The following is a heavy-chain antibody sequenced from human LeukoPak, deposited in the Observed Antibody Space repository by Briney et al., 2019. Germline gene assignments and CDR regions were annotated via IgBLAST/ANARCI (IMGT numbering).Heavy chain of an antibody. CDR3: ARAYYDSSGYQTSDY. CDR1: GFTFDDYG. V-gene: IGHV3-20*04. J-gene: IGHJ4*02. D-gene: IGHD3-22*01. CDR2: INWNGGST. Sequence: GGSLRLSGAASGFTFDDYGMSWVRQAPGKGLEWVSGINWNGGSTGYADSVKGRFTISRDNAKNSLYLQMNSLRAEDTALYYCARAYYDSSGYQTSDYWGQGTLVTVSS.